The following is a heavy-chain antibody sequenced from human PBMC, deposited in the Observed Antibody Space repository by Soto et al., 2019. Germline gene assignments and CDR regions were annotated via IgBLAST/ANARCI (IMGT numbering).Heavy chain of an antibody. CDR3: ATGYCSSTSCYKGEKDWFDP. CDR1: GYTLTELS. J-gene: IGHJ5*02. CDR2: FDPEDGET. Sequence: ASVKVSCKVSGYTLTELSMHWVRQAPGKGLEWMGGFDPEDGETIYAQKFQGRVTMTEDTSTGTAYMELSSLRSEDTAVYYCATGYCSSTSCYKGEKDWFDPWGQGTLVTVSS. V-gene: IGHV1-24*01. D-gene: IGHD2-2*02.